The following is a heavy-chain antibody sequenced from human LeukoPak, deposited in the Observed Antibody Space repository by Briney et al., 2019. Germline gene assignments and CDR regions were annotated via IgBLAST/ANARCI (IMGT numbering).Heavy chain of an antibody. CDR2: IYHSGST. J-gene: IGHJ3*02. CDR1: GGSISSSSYY. V-gene: IGHV4-30-2*01. CDR3: ARSPRGGMATINNAFDI. Sequence: SETLSLTCTVSGGSISSSSYYWGWIRQPPGKGLEWIGYIYHSGSTYYNPSLKSRVTISVDRSKNQFSLKLSSVTAADTAVYYCARSPRGGMATINNAFDIWGQGTMATVSS. D-gene: IGHD5-24*01.